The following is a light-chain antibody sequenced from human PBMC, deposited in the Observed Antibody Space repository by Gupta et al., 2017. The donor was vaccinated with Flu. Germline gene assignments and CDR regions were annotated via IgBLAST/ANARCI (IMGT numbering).Light chain of an antibody. V-gene: IGKV1-39*01. CDR2: GVS. CDR1: QSIGNY. J-gene: IGKJ4*01. Sequence: DIQMTQSPSSLSASVGDRVTITCRASQSIGNYLNWYQQKPGKATKLLIYGVSGWQSGAPSRFSGSGSGTDFTLTISSLQPEDFATDCCQQSFKALLTFGGGTKVEIK. CDR3: QQSFKALLT.